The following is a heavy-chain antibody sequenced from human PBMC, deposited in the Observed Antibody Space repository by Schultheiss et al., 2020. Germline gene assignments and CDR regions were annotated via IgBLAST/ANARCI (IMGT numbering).Heavy chain of an antibody. CDR3: ARHGLELGPDNYYFNMDV. V-gene: IGHV5-10-1*01. CDR1: GYIFTSYW. Sequence: GESLKISCKGFGYIFTSYWITWVRQMPGKGPEWMGRIDPSDSNTNYSPSFQGHVTISADKSISTAYLQWSRLKASDTATYYCARHGLELGPDNYYFNMDVWGQGTTVNGYS. D-gene: IGHD3/OR15-3a*01. J-gene: IGHJ6*02. CDR2: IDPSDSNT.